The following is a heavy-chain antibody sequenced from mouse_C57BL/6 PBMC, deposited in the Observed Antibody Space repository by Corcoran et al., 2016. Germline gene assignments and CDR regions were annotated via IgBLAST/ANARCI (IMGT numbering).Heavy chain of an antibody. CDR3: ARRDYYGSSRGYAMDY. Sequence: QVTLKESGPGILQSSQTLSLTCSFSGFSLSTSGMGVSWIRQPSGKGLEWLAHIYWDDDKRYNPSLKSRLTISKDTSRNQVFLKITSVDTADTATYYCARRDYYGSSRGYAMDYWGQGTSVTVSS. J-gene: IGHJ4*01. CDR1: GFSLSTSGMG. CDR2: IYWDDDK. V-gene: IGHV8-12*01. D-gene: IGHD1-1*01.